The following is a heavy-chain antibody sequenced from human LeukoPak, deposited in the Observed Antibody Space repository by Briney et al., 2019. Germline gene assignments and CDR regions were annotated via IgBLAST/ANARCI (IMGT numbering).Heavy chain of an antibody. CDR2: IYDSGST. V-gene: IGHV4-59*01. CDR3: ARDGTASYFDY. CDR1: GGSISSFY. D-gene: IGHD1-26*01. Sequence: SLTLSLTCTVAGGSISSFYWSWIRQPPGKGLECIGYIYDSGSTNYNPSLRSRVTISVDTSKNQFSLKLSSVTAADTAVYYCARDGTASYFDYWGQGTLVTVSS. J-gene: IGHJ4*02.